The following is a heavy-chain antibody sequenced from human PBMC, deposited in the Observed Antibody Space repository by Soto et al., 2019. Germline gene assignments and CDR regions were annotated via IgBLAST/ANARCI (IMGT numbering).Heavy chain of an antibody. CDR2: ISYDGSNK. CDR3: AKDFAYYYDSSGYPIPSFFDY. Sequence: PGGSLSLSCAASGFTFSSYGMRWVRQAPGKGLEWVAVISYDGSNKYYADSVKGRFTISRDNSKNTLYLQMNSLRAEDTAVYYCAKDFAYYYDSSGYPIPSFFDYWGQGT. J-gene: IGHJ4*02. D-gene: IGHD3-22*01. V-gene: IGHV3-30*18. CDR1: GFTFSSYG.